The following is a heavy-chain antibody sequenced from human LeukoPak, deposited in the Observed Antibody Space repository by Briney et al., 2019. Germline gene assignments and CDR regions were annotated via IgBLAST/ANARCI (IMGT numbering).Heavy chain of an antibody. CDR3: AKRVDYSSPGGYFDS. J-gene: IGHJ4*02. CDR1: GFIFKSYA. V-gene: IGHV3-23*01. CDR2: ISGGGENT. Sequence: GGSLRLSCLASGFIFKSYALSWVRQAPGKGLEWVSGISGGGENTFYADSVMGRLTISRDNSKNTLYLQLNSLRAEDTAVYYCAKRVDYSSPGGYFDSWGPGSLVTVSS. D-gene: IGHD6-13*01.